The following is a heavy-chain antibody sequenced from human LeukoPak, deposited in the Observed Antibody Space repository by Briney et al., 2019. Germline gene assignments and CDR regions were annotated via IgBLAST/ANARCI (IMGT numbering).Heavy chain of an antibody. J-gene: IGHJ4*02. CDR1: GYTFTGYY. CDR3: AILGEAAGKGGYFDY. D-gene: IGHD6-13*01. V-gene: IGHV1-2*04. CDR2: INPNSGGT. Sequence: ASVKVSCKASGYTFTGYYMHWVRQAPGQGLEWMGWINPNSGGTNYAQKFQGWVTMTRDTSISTAYMELSRLRSDDTAVYYCAILGEAAGKGGYFDYWGQRTLVTVSS.